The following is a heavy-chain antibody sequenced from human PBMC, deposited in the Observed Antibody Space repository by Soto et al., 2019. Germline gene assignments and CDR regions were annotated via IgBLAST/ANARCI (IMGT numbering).Heavy chain of an antibody. CDR3: ARDASGPFDY. CDR1: GFTVSDS. V-gene: IGHV3-53*01. D-gene: IGHD6-19*01. Sequence: GGSLRLSCSVAGFTVSDSMSWVRQAPGKGLECVSFIHSDGSTHYTDSVRGRFTISRDNSKNTLYLQMDRLRVADTAVYFCARDASGPFDYWGQGTLVTVSS. J-gene: IGHJ4*02. CDR2: IHSDGST.